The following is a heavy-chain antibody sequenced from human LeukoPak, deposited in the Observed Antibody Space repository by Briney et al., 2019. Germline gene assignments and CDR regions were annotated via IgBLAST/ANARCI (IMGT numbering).Heavy chain of an antibody. CDR1: GGSISGSISSYY. V-gene: IGHV4-61*05. CDR3: ARRTFTMIVVVFDY. CDR2: IYYSGST. Sequence: SETLSLTCTVPGGSISGSISSYYWSWIRQPPGKGLEWIGYIYYSGSTNYNPSLKSRVTISINTSRNQFSLSLTSVTAADTAVYYCARRTFTMIVVVFDYWGQGTLVTVSS. J-gene: IGHJ4*02. D-gene: IGHD3-22*01.